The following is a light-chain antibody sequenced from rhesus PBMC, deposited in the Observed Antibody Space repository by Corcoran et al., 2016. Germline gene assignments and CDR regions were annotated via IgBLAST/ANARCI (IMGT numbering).Light chain of an antibody. CDR2: GTS. CDR1: QSVSSS. J-gene: IGKJ4*01. V-gene: IGKV3-42*01. CDR3: QQDYSWPLT. Sequence: EIVMTQSPATLSLSPGERATLSCRASQSVSSSLAWYQQKPGQAPNVLIYGTSSRATGIPNRFSGGGSGTEFTLTISSREPKDVGVYYCQQDYSWPLTFGGGTKVGLK.